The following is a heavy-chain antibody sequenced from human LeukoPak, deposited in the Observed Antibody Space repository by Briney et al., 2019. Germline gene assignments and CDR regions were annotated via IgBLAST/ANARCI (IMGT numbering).Heavy chain of an antibody. CDR3: ARGALDFDY. Sequence: GGPLNLPCAPSGFTFSSYSINGAPQAPGRGMEWVSYISSSSSTIYYADSVKGRFTISRDNAKNSLYLHMNSLKDEDTAVYYCARGALDFDYWGQGTLVTVSS. V-gene: IGHV3-48*02. CDR1: GFTFSSYS. CDR2: ISSSSSTI. J-gene: IGHJ4*02.